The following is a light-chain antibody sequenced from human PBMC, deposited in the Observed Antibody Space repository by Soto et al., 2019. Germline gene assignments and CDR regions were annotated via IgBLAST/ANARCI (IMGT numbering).Light chain of an antibody. Sequence: DIQMTQSPSSLSASVGDRVTITCRASQSISNYLNWYQQKPGKAPKLLMYAASSLQSGVPSRFSGSVSGTDFPLTISSLQPEDFATYYCQQSYSTPRTFGQGTKVEIK. J-gene: IGKJ1*01. CDR2: AAS. CDR1: QSISNY. CDR3: QQSYSTPRT. V-gene: IGKV1-39*01.